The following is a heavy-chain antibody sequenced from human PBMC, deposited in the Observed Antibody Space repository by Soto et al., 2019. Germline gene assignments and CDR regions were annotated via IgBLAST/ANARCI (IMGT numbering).Heavy chain of an antibody. J-gene: IGHJ4*02. CDR1: GLSSSIYA. CDR3: ARDFDY. V-gene: IGHV3-30-3*01. Sequence: SLSLSCAASGLSSSIYAMHWVRQAPGKGLEWVAVVSYDGSNKYYADSVKGRFTISRDNSKNTLYLQMNSLRGEDTAVYYCARDFDYWGQGTLVTVSS. CDR2: VSYDGSNK.